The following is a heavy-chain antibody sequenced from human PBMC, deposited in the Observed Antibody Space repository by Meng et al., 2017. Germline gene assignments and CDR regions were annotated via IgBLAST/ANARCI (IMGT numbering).Heavy chain of an antibody. V-gene: IGHV3-53*02. J-gene: IGHJ4*02. CDR2: IYSGGST. CDR1: GVSGTTSN. D-gene: IGHD6-19*01. Sequence: QLARTGGGLSRPGGSLSPSCQPSGVSGTTSNMSWVRQAPGKGLEWVSVIYSGGSTYYADSVKGRFSISRDNSKNTLYLQMNSLRAEDTAVYFCARDSSSGWYHNYWGQGTLVTVSS. CDR3: ARDSSSGWYHNY.